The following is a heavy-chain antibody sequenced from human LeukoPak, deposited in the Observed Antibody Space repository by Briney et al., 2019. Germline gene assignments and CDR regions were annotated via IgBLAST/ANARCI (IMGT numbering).Heavy chain of an antibody. D-gene: IGHD3-3*01. CDR2: ISYDGSNK. CDR1: GFTFSSYA. V-gene: IGHV3-30-3*01. CDR3: ARDNVLRFLEWSSGAY. Sequence: GGSLRLSCAASGFTFSSYAMHWVRQAPGKGLEWVAVISYDGSNKYYADSVKGRFTISRDNSKNTLYPQMNSLRAEDTAVYYCARDNVLRFLEWSSGAYWGQGTLVTVSS. J-gene: IGHJ4*02.